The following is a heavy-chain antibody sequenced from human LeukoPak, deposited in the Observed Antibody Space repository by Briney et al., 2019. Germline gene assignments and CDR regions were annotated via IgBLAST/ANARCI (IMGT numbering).Heavy chain of an antibody. J-gene: IGHJ6*04. Sequence: SETLSLTCAVSGYSISSGYYWGRIRQPPGKGLEWIGNIYHSGTTYYSPSLKSRVTISVDTSKNQFSLKLSSVTAADTAVYYCARGVGFWGEGTTVTVSS. CDR1: GYSISSGYY. CDR2: IYHSGTT. CDR3: ARGVGF. D-gene: IGHD1-26*01. V-gene: IGHV4-38-2*01.